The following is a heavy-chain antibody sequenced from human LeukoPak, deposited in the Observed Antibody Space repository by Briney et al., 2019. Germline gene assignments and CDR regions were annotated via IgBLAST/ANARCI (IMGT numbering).Heavy chain of an antibody. Sequence: SETLSLTCFVSGDSINNNNYYWSWIRQHPGKGLEWIGYIYYSGSTYYNPSLKSRVTISVDTSKNQFSLKLSSVTAADTAVYYCARASRLLSYYYYGMDVWGQGTTVTVSS. D-gene: IGHD2-21*02. CDR1: GDSINNNNYY. CDR2: IYYSGST. J-gene: IGHJ6*02. V-gene: IGHV4-31*03. CDR3: ARASRLLSYYYYGMDV.